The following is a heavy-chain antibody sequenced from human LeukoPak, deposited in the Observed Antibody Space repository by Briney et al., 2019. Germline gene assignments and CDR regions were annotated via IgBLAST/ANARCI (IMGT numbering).Heavy chain of an antibody. J-gene: IGHJ5*02. CDR2: IYYSGST. CDR3: AGETVVVIVNWFDP. CDR1: GGSISSSSYY. Sequence: PSETLSLTCTVSGGSISSSSYYWGWIRQPPGKGLEWIGSIYYSGSTYYSPSLKSRVTISVDTSKNQFSLKLSSVTAADTAVYYCAGETVVVIVNWFDPWGQGTLVTVSS. D-gene: IGHD3-22*01. V-gene: IGHV4-39*02.